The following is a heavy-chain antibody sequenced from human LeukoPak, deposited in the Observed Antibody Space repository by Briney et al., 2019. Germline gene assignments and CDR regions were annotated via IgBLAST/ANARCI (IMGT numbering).Heavy chain of an antibody. J-gene: IGHJ3*02. CDR1: GFTFSNAW. V-gene: IGHV3-15*01. CDR2: IKSKTDGGTT. CDR3: TTELRFLEWLFSDAFYI. D-gene: IGHD3-3*01. Sequence: SGGSLRLSCAASGFTFSNAWMSWVRQAPGKGLEWVGRIKSKTDGGTTDYAAPVKGRFTISRDDSKNTLYLQMNSLKTEDTAVYYCTTELRFLEWLFSDAFYIWGQGTMVTVSS.